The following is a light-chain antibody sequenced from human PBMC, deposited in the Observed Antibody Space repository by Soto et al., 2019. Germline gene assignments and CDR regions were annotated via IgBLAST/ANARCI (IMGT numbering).Light chain of an antibody. Sequence: EIVMTQSPATLSVSPGERATLSCRASQSVSSNLAWYQQKAGQAPRLLIYDASTRATGIPARFSGSGSGTEVTLTISSLQSEDFAVYYCQQYSDWYTFGQGTKLEIK. CDR2: DAS. CDR1: QSVSSN. CDR3: QQYSDWYT. V-gene: IGKV3-15*01. J-gene: IGKJ2*01.